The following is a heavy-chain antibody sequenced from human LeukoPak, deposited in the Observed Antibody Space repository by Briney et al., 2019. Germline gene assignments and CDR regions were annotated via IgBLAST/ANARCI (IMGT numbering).Heavy chain of an antibody. J-gene: IGHJ6*03. CDR2: INPNSGGT. CDR1: GYTFIGYC. CDR3: ARDRGSSWYIAIYYYYYMDV. Sequence: ASVKVSCKASGYTFIGYCMHWVRQAPGQGLEWMGWINPNSGGTNYAQKFQGRVTMTRDTSISTAYMELSRLRSDDTAVYYCARDRGSSWYIAIYYYYYMDVWGKGTTVTISS. D-gene: IGHD6-13*01. V-gene: IGHV1-2*02.